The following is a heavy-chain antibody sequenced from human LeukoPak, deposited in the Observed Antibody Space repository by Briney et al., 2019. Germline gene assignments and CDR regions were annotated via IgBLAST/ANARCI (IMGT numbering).Heavy chain of an antibody. D-gene: IGHD1-26*01. J-gene: IGHJ4*02. V-gene: IGHV4-59*08. CDR3: ARQGGGATTESYYFDY. CDR1: GGSISSYY. CDR2: IYYSGST. Sequence: SETLSFTCTVSGGSISSYYWSWIRQPPGKGLEWIGYIYYSGSTNYNPSLKSRVTISVDTSKNQFSLKLSSVTAADTAVYYCARQGGGATTESYYFDYGGRGTWVTVSS.